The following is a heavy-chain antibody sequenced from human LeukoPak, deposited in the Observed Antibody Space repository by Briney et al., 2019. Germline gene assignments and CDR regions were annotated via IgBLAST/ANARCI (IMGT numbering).Heavy chain of an antibody. J-gene: IGHJ3*02. Sequence: ASVKVSCKAFGDTFTSYYMHWVRQAPGQGLEWMGIINPSGDSTSSAQTFQGRVTMTRDMSTSTVYMALSSLRTEDTAVYYCARGRHSYESSDYYYEGDAFDIWGQGTMVTVSS. CDR2: INPSGDST. V-gene: IGHV1-46*01. CDR1: GDTFTSYY. D-gene: IGHD3-22*01. CDR3: ARGRHSYESSDYYYEGDAFDI.